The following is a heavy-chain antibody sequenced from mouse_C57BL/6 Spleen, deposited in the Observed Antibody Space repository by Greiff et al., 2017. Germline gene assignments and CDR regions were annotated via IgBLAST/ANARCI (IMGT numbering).Heavy chain of an antibody. CDR3: APLNWDEFAY. Sequence: QVQLQQSGAELVKPGASVKLSCKASGYTFTSYWMHWVKQRPGQGLEWIGMIHPNSGSTNYNEKFKSKATLTVDKSSSTAYMQLSSLTSEDSAVYYCAPLNWDEFAYWGQGTLVTVSA. V-gene: IGHV1-64*01. J-gene: IGHJ3*01. D-gene: IGHD4-1*01. CDR1: GYTFTSYW. CDR2: IHPNSGST.